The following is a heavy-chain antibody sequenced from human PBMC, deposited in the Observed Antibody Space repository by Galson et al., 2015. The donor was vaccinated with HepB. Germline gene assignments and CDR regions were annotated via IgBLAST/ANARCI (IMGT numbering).Heavy chain of an antibody. V-gene: IGHV3-23*01. CDR3: AKGRGYYYEIDY. D-gene: IGHD3-22*01. J-gene: IGHJ4*02. Sequence: SLRLSCAASGFTFSSYAMSWVRQAPGKGLEWVSAISGSGGSTYYADSVKGRFTISRDNSKNTLYLQMNSLRAEDTAVYYCAKGRGYYYEIDYWGQGTLVTVSS. CDR1: GFTFSSYA. CDR2: ISGSGGST.